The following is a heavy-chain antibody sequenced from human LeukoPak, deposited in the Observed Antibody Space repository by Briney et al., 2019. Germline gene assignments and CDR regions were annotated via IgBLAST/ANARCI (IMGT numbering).Heavy chain of an antibody. CDR3: ARDTLGEGEDANYAVYYFDY. Sequence: GGSLRLSCAASGLTFSSYAMYWVRQAPGEGLQWVATILYDGSNKYYVDSVKGRFTISRDNGKNSLDLQMNSLRADDTAVYYCARDTLGEGEDANYAVYYFDYWGQGTVVTVSS. CDR2: ILYDGSNK. D-gene: IGHD3-10*01. J-gene: IGHJ4*02. CDR1: GLTFSSYA. V-gene: IGHV3-30*04.